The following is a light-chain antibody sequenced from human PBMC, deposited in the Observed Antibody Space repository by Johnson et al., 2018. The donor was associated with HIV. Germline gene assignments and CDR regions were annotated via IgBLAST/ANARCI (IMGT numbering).Light chain of an antibody. CDR3: GTWDSSLSAYV. CDR2: DNN. V-gene: IGLV1-51*01. J-gene: IGLJ1*01. Sequence: QSVLTQSPSVSAAPGQKVTISCSGSSSKIGNNYVSWYQQLPGTAPKLLIYDNNKRPSGIPDRFSGSKSGTSATLGITGLQTGDEADYYCGTWDSSLSAYVFGTGTKVTVL. CDR1: SSKIGNNY.